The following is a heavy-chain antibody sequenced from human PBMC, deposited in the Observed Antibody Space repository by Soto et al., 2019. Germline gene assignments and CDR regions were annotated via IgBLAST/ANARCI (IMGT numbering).Heavy chain of an antibody. J-gene: IGHJ5*02. Sequence: PGGSLRLSCAASGFTFSKAWMIWVRQVPGKGLEWVGRIKSKIDGGTTDYAAPVEGRFIISRDDSKVTLSLQMNSLKTEDTAVYYCTTAVYNSIINNFDPYGKGTRVTV. CDR2: IKSKIDGGTT. CDR3: TTAVYNSIINNFDP. D-gene: IGHD1-1*01. V-gene: IGHV3-15*01. CDR1: GFTFSKAW.